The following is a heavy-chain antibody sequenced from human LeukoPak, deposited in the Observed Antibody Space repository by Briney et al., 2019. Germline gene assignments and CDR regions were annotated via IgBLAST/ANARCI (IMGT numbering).Heavy chain of an antibody. CDR2: IKPDGGDK. CDR1: GFTFSTYW. D-gene: IGHD6-19*01. V-gene: IGHV3-7*01. CDR3: ARALYNVGWYPDYFDY. Sequence: PGGSLRLSCAASGFTFSTYWMGWVRQAPGKGLEWVANIKPDGGDKYYVDPVKGRFTISRDNANNSLYLQMSTLRAEDTAVYYCARALYNVGWYPDYFDYWGQGTLVTVSS. J-gene: IGHJ4*02.